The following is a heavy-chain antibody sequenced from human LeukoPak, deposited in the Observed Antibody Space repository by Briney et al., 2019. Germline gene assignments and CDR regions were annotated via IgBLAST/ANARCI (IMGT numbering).Heavy chain of an antibody. J-gene: IGHJ4*02. CDR1: GFTFSSYA. Sequence: PGGSLRLSCAASGFTFSSYAMSWVRQAPGKGLEWVSAISGSGGSAYYADSVKGRFTISRDNAKNTLYLQMNSLRAEDTAVYYCAKDLGIAAVGTVYWGQGTLVTVSS. CDR2: ISGSGGSA. CDR3: AKDLGIAAVGTVY. V-gene: IGHV3-23*01. D-gene: IGHD6-13*01.